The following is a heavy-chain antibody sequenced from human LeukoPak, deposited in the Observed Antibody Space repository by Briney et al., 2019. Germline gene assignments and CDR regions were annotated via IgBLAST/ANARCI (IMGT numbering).Heavy chain of an antibody. V-gene: IGHV1-18*01. CDR3: ARAIGDEEYFDY. J-gene: IGHJ4*02. Sequence: GASVKVSCKASGYTFTTYDINWVRQAPGQGLEWMGWISAYNGNTNYAQKLQGRVTMTTDTSTSTAYMELRSLRSDDTAVYYCARAIGDEEYFDYWGQGTLVTVSS. CDR2: ISAYNGNT. CDR1: GYTFTTYD. D-gene: IGHD3-10*01.